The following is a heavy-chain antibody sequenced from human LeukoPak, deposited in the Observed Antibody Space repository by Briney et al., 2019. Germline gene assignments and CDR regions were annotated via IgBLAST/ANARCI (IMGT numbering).Heavy chain of an antibody. D-gene: IGHD3-10*01. CDR3: AKAGSYGSGSYYLSRFLDY. J-gene: IGHJ4*02. Sequence: PGGSLRLSCAASGFTFSSYAMSWVRQAPGKGLEWVSAISGSGGSTYYADSVKGRFTISRDNSKNTLYLQMNSLRAEDTAVYYCAKAGSYGSGSYYLSRFLDYWGQGTLVTVSS. CDR2: ISGSGGST. CDR1: GFTFSSYA. V-gene: IGHV3-23*01.